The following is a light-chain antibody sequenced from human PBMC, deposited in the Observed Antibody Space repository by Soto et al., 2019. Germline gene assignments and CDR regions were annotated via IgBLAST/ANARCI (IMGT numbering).Light chain of an antibody. CDR2: KAS. CDR1: QSISNS. J-gene: IGKJ1*01. Sequence: DIQMTQSPSTLSASVGDRVTITCRATQSISNSLAWYQQKPGKAPKLLIYKASSLESGVPSRFSDRGSGTEFTLTITSLQPDDFATYYCQQYNSYWTFGQGTNVEIK. V-gene: IGKV1-5*03. CDR3: QQYNSYWT.